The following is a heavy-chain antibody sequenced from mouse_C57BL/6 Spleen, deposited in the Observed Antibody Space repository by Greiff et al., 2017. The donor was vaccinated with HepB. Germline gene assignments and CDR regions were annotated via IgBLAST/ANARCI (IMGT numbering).Heavy chain of an antibody. CDR2: IDPETGGT. CDR3: TRDEAASWFAY. D-gene: IGHD1-2*01. J-gene: IGHJ3*01. V-gene: IGHV1-15*01. CDR1: GYTFTDYE. Sequence: VQLQQSGAELVRPGASVTLSCKASGYTFTDYEMHWVKQTPVHGLEWIGAIDPETGGTAYNQKFKGKAILTADKSSSTAYMELRSLTSEDSAVYYCTRDEAASWFAYWGQGTLVTVSA.